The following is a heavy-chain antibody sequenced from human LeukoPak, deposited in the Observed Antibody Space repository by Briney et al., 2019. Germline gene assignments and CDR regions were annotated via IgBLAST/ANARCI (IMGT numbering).Heavy chain of an antibody. CDR3: AKDTYSGFDSGAGFDY. Sequence: GGSLRLSCAASGFTFSSYSMLWVRQAPGKGLEWVSYISSSSSTIYYADSVKGRFTISRDNAKNSLYLQMNSLRPEDTAFYYCAKDTYSGFDSGAGFDYWGQGTLVTVSS. CDR2: ISSSSSTI. J-gene: IGHJ4*02. D-gene: IGHD5-12*01. CDR1: GFTFSSYS. V-gene: IGHV3-48*01.